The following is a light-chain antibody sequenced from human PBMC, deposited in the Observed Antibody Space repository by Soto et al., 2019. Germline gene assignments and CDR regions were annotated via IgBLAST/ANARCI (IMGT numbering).Light chain of an antibody. Sequence: LSQPPSTSGTPGQRVTISCSGSSSNIGSNTVNWYQHLPGTAPKLLIYSNNQRPSGVADRFSGSKSATSASLAVSGLQSEDEADYYCAAWDDSLNGYVFGTGTKVTVL. V-gene: IGLV1-44*01. CDR1: SSNIGSNT. CDR2: SNN. CDR3: AAWDDSLNGYV. J-gene: IGLJ1*01.